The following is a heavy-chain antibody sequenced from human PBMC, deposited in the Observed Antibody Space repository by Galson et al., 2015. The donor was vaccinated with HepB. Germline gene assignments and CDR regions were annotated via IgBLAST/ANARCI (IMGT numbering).Heavy chain of an antibody. CDR3: ARMCGFRLAGNVDDLDY. J-gene: IGHJ4*02. CDR2: IDWDDEK. CDR1: GFSLNISGMC. D-gene: IGHD1-14*01. V-gene: IGHV2-70*13. Sequence: PALVKPTQTLTLTCTFSGFSLNISGMCVSWIRQPPGKAPEWLVVIDWDDEKYYSPSLKTRLSISKDTSKNQVVLTMTNMDPVDTATYYCARMCGFRLAGNVDDLDYWGQGTLVTVSA.